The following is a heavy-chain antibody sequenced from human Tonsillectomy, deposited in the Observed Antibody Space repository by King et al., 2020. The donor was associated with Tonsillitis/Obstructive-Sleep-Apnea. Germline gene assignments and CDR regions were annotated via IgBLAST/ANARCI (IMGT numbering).Heavy chain of an antibody. V-gene: IGHV5-10-1*01. Sequence: LVQSGAEVKKPGESLRISCKASGYSFTIYWIGWVRQTPGKGLEWMGRIDPSDSYTKYSPSFQGHVTISVDMSISTAYLQWSSMKASDTAMYYCARLSNYGSAEYYMDVWGRGTTVTVSS. J-gene: IGHJ6*03. D-gene: IGHD3-10*01. CDR3: ARLSNYGSAEYYMDV. CDR1: GYSFTIYW. CDR2: IDPSDSYT.